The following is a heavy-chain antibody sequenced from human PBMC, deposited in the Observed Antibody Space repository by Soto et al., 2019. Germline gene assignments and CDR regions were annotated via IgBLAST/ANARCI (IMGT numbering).Heavy chain of an antibody. J-gene: IGHJ3*01. CDR1: AFTISGKK. D-gene: IGHD1-1*01. CDR3: ATWHEREHAYDV. V-gene: IGHV3-53*01. CDR2: LYDLDGS. Sequence: PGGSLRLPCAPFAFTISGKKNVAWVRQAPGKGLEWVSALYDLDGSFYAASAKGRFTTSSDSSKTTVYLQMNDLRPDDTAVYYCATWHEREHAYDVWGQGTTVTVSS.